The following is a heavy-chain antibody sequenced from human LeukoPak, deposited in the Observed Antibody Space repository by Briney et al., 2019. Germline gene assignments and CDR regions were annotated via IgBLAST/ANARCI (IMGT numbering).Heavy chain of an antibody. Sequence: PGGSLRLSCAASGFTVSSNYMSWVRQAPGKGLEWVSAISGSGGSTYYADSVKGRFTISRDNSKNTLYLQMNSLRAEDTAVYYCANDYGDPRRSYWGQGTLVTVSS. CDR2: ISGSGGST. CDR3: ANDYGDPRRSY. CDR1: GFTVSSNY. V-gene: IGHV3-23*01. J-gene: IGHJ4*02. D-gene: IGHD4-17*01.